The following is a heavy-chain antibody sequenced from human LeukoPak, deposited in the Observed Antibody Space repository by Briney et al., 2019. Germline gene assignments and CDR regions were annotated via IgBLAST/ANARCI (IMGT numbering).Heavy chain of an antibody. J-gene: IGHJ3*02. CDR3: AKGATVATSAFDI. D-gene: IGHD4-23*01. V-gene: IGHV3-30*02. CDR1: GFTFSSYG. Sequence: GGSLRLSCAASGFTFSSYGMHWVRQAPGKGLEWVAFIRYDGSNKYYADSVKGRFTISRDNPKNTLYLQMNSLRAEDTAVYYCAKGATVATSAFDIWGQGTMVTVSS. CDR2: IRYDGSNK.